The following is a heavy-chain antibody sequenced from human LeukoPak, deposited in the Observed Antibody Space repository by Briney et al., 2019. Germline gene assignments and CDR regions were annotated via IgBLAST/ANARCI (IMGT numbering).Heavy chain of an antibody. CDR1: GYTFTSYY. D-gene: IGHD3-10*01. Sequence: ASVKVSCTASGYTFTSYYMHWVRQAPGQGLEWMGIINPSGGSTSYAQKFQGRVTMTRDTSTSTVYMELSSLRSEDTAVYYCARNRITMVRGVINWFDPWGQGTLVTVSS. CDR2: INPSGGST. J-gene: IGHJ5*02. CDR3: ARNRITMVRGVINWFDP. V-gene: IGHV1-46*01.